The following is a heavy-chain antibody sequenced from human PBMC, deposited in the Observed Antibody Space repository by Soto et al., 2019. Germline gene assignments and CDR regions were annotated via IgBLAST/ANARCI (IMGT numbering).Heavy chain of an antibody. CDR2: TYYRSKWYN. Sequence: KQSQTLSLTCAISGDSVSSNSAAWNWIRQSPSRGLEWLGRTYYRSKWYNDYAVSVKSRITINPDTSKNQFSLQLNSVTPEDTAVYYCARDFPLYCSGGSCYSSHYFDYWGQGTLVTVSS. D-gene: IGHD2-15*01. V-gene: IGHV6-1*01. J-gene: IGHJ4*02. CDR1: GDSVSSNSAA. CDR3: ARDFPLYCSGGSCYSSHYFDY.